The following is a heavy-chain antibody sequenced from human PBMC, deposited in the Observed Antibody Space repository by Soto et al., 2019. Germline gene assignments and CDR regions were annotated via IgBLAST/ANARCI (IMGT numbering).Heavy chain of an antibody. CDR3: ARDTSRGEYDY. V-gene: IGHV1-18*01. Sequence: QVQLVQSGAEVKKPGASVKVSCKASGYTFTSYGITWVGQAPGQGLEWMGWINVYNGNTNYAQKLRGRVTMTTDTSTSTAYLDLRSLRSDDTAVYFCARDTSRGEYDYWGQGTLVTVSS. CDR2: INVYNGNT. J-gene: IGHJ4*02. CDR1: GYTFTSYG. D-gene: IGHD3-10*01.